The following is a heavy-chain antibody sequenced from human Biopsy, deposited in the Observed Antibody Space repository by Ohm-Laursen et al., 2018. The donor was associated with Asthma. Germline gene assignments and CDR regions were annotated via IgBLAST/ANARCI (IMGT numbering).Heavy chain of an antibody. D-gene: IGHD3-9*01. CDR3: ARTYYDFLTGQVKDAFGI. CDR1: GYNFISFA. CDR2: ITAGNGNT. V-gene: IGHV1-3*01. J-gene: IGHJ3*02. Sequence: ASVKVSCKASGYNFISFAIHWVRQAPGQRLEWMGWITAGNGNTKYSQKFQGRVSITRDTSASTAYMELRSLRSEDTAAYYCARTYYDFLTGQVKDAFGIWGQGTMVTVSS.